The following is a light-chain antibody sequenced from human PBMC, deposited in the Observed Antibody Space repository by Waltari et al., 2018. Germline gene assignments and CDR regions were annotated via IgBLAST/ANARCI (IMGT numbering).Light chain of an antibody. CDR2: LGS. V-gene: IGKV2-28*01. CDR3: MQALQIPIQ. J-gene: IGKJ2*01. CDR1: QSLLHSNGYNY. Sequence: DIVLSQSPLSLPVVFGEPASISCRSSQSLLHSNGYNYLDWYLQRPGQSPELLIYLGSDRASGVPDRFSGSGSGTYFTLKISRVEAEDSGVYYCMQALQIPIQFGQGTKLEI.